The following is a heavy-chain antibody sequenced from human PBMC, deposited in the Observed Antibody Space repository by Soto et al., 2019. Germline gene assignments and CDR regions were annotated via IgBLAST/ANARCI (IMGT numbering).Heavy chain of an antibody. V-gene: IGHV1-69*02. CDR2: IIPILGIA. CDR3: ARASKLRYYGSGSYYKGLDDAFDI. D-gene: IGHD3-10*01. CDR1: GGTFSSYT. J-gene: IGHJ3*02. Sequence: SVKLSCKASGGTFSSYTISWGRQAPGQGLEWMGRIIPILGIANYAQKFQGRVTITADKSTSTAYMELSSLRSEDTAVYYCARASKLRYYGSGSYYKGLDDAFDIWGQ.